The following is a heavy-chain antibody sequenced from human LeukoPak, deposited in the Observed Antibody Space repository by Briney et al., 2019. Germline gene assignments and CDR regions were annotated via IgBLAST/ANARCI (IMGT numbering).Heavy chain of an antibody. CDR3: ARITVVVVPAAILPSYYYYYGMDV. J-gene: IGHJ6*02. CDR1: GGSFSGYY. V-gene: IGHV4-34*01. D-gene: IGHD2-2*01. CDR2: INHSGST. Sequence: SETLSLTCAVYGGSFSGYYWSWIRQPPGKGLEWIGEINHSGSTNYNPSLKSRVTISVDTSKNQFSLKLSSVTAADTAVYYCARITVVVVPAAILPSYYYYYGMDVWGQGTTVTVSS.